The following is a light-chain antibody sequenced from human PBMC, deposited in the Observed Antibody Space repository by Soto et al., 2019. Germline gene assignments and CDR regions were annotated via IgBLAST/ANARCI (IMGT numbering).Light chain of an antibody. Sequence: DIQMTQSPSTLSASVGDRVTITCRASQSIDSWLAWYQQKPGKAPKLLIYKASSLESGVPSRFSGGGSGTEFTLTISRLQPDDFATYYCQQYRSYWTFGQGTKVEIK. J-gene: IGKJ1*01. V-gene: IGKV1-5*03. CDR3: QQYRSYWT. CDR2: KAS. CDR1: QSIDSW.